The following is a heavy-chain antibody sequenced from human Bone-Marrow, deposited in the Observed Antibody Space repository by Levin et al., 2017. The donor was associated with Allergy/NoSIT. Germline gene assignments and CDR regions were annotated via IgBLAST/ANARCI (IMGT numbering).Heavy chain of an antibody. V-gene: IGHV1-2*06. D-gene: IGHD4-17*01. CDR1: GHTLTGFY. Sequence: RGESLKISCQASGHTLTGFYLHWVRQAPGKGLEWMGRISPKSGGTRSAQRFLDRVTMTRDTSISTVYMELSRLTSDDTAIYYCAGDYGYNWFDPWGQGTLVTVSS. CDR2: ISPKSGGT. CDR3: AGDYGYNWFDP. J-gene: IGHJ5*02.